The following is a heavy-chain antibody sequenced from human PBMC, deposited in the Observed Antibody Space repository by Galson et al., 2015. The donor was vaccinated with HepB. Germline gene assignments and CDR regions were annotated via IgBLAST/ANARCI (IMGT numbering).Heavy chain of an antibody. CDR3: VKGSPIIVATIYYDY. J-gene: IGHJ4*02. Sequence: SLRLSCAASGFIFSSHAMHWVRQAPGKGLEYVSAITSNGGSTNYADSVKGRFTISRDNSKNTLYLQISSLRDEDTAVYYCVKGSPIIVATIYYDYWGQGTLVTVSP. V-gene: IGHV3-64D*06. D-gene: IGHD5-12*01. CDR1: GFIFSSHA. CDR2: ITSNGGST.